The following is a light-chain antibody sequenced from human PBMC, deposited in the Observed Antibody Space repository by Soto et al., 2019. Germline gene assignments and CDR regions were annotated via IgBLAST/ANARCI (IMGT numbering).Light chain of an antibody. Sequence: EKVMTQSPATLSVSPGERATLSCRASQSVNSNLAWYQQKSGQAPRLLIYGASTRATGIPARFSGSASGTEFTLTISSLQSEDFAVYYCQQYNDWPLTFGGGTKVEIK. V-gene: IGKV3-15*01. CDR2: GAS. CDR3: QQYNDWPLT. CDR1: QSVNSN. J-gene: IGKJ4*01.